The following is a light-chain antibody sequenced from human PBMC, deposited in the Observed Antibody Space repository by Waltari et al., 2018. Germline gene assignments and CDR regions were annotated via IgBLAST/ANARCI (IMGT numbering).Light chain of an antibody. Sequence: DIQMTQSPSTLSASVGDRVTITCRASQSISTWLAWYQQKPGKAPKLLIYGASTLESGVPSRFGGSGSGTEFTLTISSLQPNDFATYYCQQYNSYSWTFGQGTKVEIK. CDR1: QSISTW. J-gene: IGKJ1*01. CDR2: GAS. CDR3: QQYNSYSWT. V-gene: IGKV1-5*03.